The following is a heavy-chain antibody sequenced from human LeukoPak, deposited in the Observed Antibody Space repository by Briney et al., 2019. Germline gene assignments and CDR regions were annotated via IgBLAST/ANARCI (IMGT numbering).Heavy chain of an antibody. D-gene: IGHD6-19*01. CDR1: GFTFGDYA. Sequence: GGSLRLSCTASGFTFGDYAMSWFRQAPGKGLEWVAVISYDGSNKYYADSVKGRFTISRDNSKNTLYLQMNSLRAEDTAVYYCAKTLGIAVAGTFDYWGQGTLVTVSS. CDR3: AKTLGIAVAGTFDY. V-gene: IGHV3-30*18. J-gene: IGHJ4*02. CDR2: ISYDGSNK.